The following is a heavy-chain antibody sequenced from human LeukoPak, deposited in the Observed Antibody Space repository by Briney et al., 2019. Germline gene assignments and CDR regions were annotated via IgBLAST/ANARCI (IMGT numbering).Heavy chain of an antibody. CDR3: ARGSYDFWSGYYALSDYYYYMDV. D-gene: IGHD3-3*01. V-gene: IGHV1-8*03. Sequence: ASVKVSCKASGYTFTSYDINWVRQATGQGLEWMGWMNPNSGNTGYVQKFQGRVTITRNTSISTAYMELSSLRSEDTAVYYCARGSYDFWSGYYALSDYYYYMDVWGKGTTVTVSS. J-gene: IGHJ6*03. CDR1: GYTFTSYD. CDR2: MNPNSGNT.